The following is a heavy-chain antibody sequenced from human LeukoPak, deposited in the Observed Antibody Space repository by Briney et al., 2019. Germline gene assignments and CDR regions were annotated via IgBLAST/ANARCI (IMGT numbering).Heavy chain of an antibody. Sequence: SETLSLTCTVSGGSINIYYWSWVRQPPGKGLEWIGYIYYSGSTNYNPSLKSRVTISVDTSKNQFSLKVTSVTAADTAVYYCASAYYDILGGHFDYWGQGTLVTVSS. D-gene: IGHD3-9*01. J-gene: IGHJ4*02. V-gene: IGHV4-59*12. CDR3: ASAYYDILGGHFDY. CDR1: GGSINIYY. CDR2: IYYSGST.